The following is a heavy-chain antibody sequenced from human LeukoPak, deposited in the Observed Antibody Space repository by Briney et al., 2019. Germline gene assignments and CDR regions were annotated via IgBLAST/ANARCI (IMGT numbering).Heavy chain of an antibody. J-gene: IGHJ4*02. V-gene: IGHV3-23*01. CDR3: AREQIIVAAIYFDY. CDR1: GFTFSTYG. D-gene: IGHD2-2*02. CDR2: IGGSGDST. Sequence: GGSLRLSCAATGFTFSTYGMTWVRQAPGKGLEWVSGIGGSGDSTYYADSVKGRFTISRDNSKNTLYLQLNSLRAEDTAVYYCAREQIIVAAIYFDYWGQGTLVIVSS.